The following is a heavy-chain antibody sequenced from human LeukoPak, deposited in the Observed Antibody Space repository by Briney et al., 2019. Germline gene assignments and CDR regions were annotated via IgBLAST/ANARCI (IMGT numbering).Heavy chain of an antibody. V-gene: IGHV6-1*01. CDR2: TYYRSKWYN. CDR1: GDSVSSNSAA. D-gene: IGHD6-19*01. J-gene: IGHJ6*02. CDR3: ARDGPIAVAGTGYYYYGMDV. Sequence: SQTLSLTCAISGDSVSSNSAAWYWIRQSRSRGLEWLGRTYYRSKWYNDYAVSVKSRITINPDTSKNQFSLQLNSVTPEDTAVYYCARDGPIAVAGTGYYYYGMDVWGQGTTVTVSS.